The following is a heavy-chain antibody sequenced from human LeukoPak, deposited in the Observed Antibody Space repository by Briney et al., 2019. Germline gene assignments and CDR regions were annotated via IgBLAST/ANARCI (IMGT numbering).Heavy chain of an antibody. D-gene: IGHD3-10*01. V-gene: IGHV3-30-3*01. J-gene: IGHJ4*02. CDR1: GFTFGDYA. CDR2: VSYDGSNR. CDR3: VRDRLYYGSGSYIFDY. Sequence: PGGSLRLSCTASGFTFGDYAMSWFRQAPGKGLEWVTVVSYDGSNRYYADSVKGRFSISRDNSKSTLYLQMNSLRPEDTAVYYCVRDRLYYGSGSYIFDYWGQGTLVTVSS.